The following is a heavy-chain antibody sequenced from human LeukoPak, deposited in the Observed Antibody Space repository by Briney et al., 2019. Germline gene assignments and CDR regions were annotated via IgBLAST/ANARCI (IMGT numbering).Heavy chain of an antibody. CDR1: GFTFDDYG. Sequence: GGSLRLSCAASGFTFDDYGMSWVRQAPGKGLEWVSGINWNGGSTGYADSVKGRFTISRDNAKNSLYLQMNSLRAEDTALYYCARVRITIFGVVFYYMDVWGKGTTVTVSS. CDR3: ARVRITIFGVVFYYMDV. V-gene: IGHV3-20*04. CDR2: INWNGGST. D-gene: IGHD3-3*01. J-gene: IGHJ6*03.